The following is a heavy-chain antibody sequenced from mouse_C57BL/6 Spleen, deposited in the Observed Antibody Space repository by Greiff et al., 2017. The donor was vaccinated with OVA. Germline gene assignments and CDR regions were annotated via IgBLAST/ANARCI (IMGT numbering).Heavy chain of an antibody. CDR2: INPYNGGT. CDR3: ARCYYYGSSSWFAY. J-gene: IGHJ3*01. CDR1: GYTFTDYY. V-gene: IGHV1-19*01. D-gene: IGHD1-1*01. Sequence: VQLQQSGPVLVKPGASVKMSCKASGYTFTDYYMNWVNQSHGKSLEWIGVINPYNGGTSYNQKFKGKATLTVDKSSSTAYMELNSLTSEDSAVYSCARCYYYGSSSWFAYWGQGTLVTVSA.